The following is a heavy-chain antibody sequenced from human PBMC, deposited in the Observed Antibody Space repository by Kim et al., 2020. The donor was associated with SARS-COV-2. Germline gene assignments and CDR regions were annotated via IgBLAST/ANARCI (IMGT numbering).Heavy chain of an antibody. CDR2: ITIIGTTK. V-gene: IGHV3-48*02. CDR3: ARGQDL. J-gene: IGHJ5*02. CDR1: GFTFSTYG. Sequence: GGSLRLSCAASGFTFSTYGVHWVRQAPGKGLEWVSYITIIGTTKYYADSVKGRFTISRDNGKNSLYLQMNNLRDEDTAVYYCARGQDLWGQGTLVTVSS.